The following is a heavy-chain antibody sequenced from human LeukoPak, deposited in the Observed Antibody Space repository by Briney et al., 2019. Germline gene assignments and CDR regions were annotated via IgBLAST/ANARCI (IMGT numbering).Heavy chain of an antibody. CDR2: IYSGGST. CDR3: ARFSGGSGPFDY. Sequence: GGSLRLPCAASGFTVSSNYMSWVRQAPGKGLEWVSVIYSGGSTYYADSVKGRFTISRDNSKSALYLQMNSLRAEDTAVYYCARFSGGSGPFDYWGQGTLVTVSS. D-gene: IGHD3-10*01. V-gene: IGHV3-66*01. CDR1: GFTVSSNY. J-gene: IGHJ4*02.